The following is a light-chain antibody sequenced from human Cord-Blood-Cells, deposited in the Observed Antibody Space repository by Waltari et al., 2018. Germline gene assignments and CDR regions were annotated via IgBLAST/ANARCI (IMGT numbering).Light chain of an antibody. V-gene: IGKV3-15*01. CDR1: QRVSSN. CDR3: QQYNNWAPFT. Sequence: EIVMTQSPATLSVSPGERATLSCRASQRVSSNLAWYQQKPGQAPRLLIYGASTRATGIPARFSGSGSGTEFTLTINSLQSEDFAVYYCQQYNNWAPFTFGPGTKVDIK. J-gene: IGKJ3*01. CDR2: GAS.